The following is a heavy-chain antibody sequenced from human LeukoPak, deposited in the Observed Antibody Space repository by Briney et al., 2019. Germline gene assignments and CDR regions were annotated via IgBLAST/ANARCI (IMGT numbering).Heavy chain of an antibody. CDR3: ARLSTGTTKAFDI. Sequence: SETLSLTCTVSGGSISSYYWSWIRQPPGKGLEWIGYIYYSGSTNYNPSLKSRVTISVDTSKNQFSLKLSSVTAADMAVYYCARLSTGTTKAFDIWGQGTLVTVSS. V-gene: IGHV4-59*01. CDR2: IYYSGST. D-gene: IGHD1-1*01. CDR1: GGSISSYY. J-gene: IGHJ4*02.